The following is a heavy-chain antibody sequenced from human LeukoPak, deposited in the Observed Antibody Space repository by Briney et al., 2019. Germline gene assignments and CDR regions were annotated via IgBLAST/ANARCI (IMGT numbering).Heavy chain of an antibody. CDR3: AKGDYGDYGKLDY. CDR1: GFTFSSYS. J-gene: IGHJ4*02. D-gene: IGHD4-17*01. Sequence: GGSLRLSCAASGFTFSSYSMTWVRQAPGKGLEWVSFISSSSTIYYADSVKGRFTISRDNAKNSLYLQMNSLRAEDTALYYCAKGDYGDYGKLDYWGQGTLVTVSS. CDR2: ISSSSTI. V-gene: IGHV3-48*04.